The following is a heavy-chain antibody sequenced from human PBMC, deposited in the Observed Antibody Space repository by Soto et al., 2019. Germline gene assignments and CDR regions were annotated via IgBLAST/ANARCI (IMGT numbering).Heavy chain of an antibody. Sequence: PGGSLRLSCAASGFTFGSYGMHWVRQAPGKGLEWVAVISYDGSNKYYADSVRGRFAISRDNSNNMLYLQMNSLRAEDTAVYYCANIRNVVYAHNAYWGQGTLVTVPS. CDR3: ANIRNVVYAHNAY. D-gene: IGHD2-8*02. CDR1: GFTFGSYG. J-gene: IGHJ4*02. CDR2: ISYDGSNK. V-gene: IGHV3-30*18.